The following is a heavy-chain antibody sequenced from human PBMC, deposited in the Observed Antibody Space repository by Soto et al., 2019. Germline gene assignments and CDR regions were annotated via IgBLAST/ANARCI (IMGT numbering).Heavy chain of an antibody. D-gene: IGHD3-16*01. V-gene: IGHV2-5*01. Sequence: GPTLVNPTQTLTLTCTFSGFSLTTAGLGVVWIRQPPGKALEWLAVIYWNEDRRYNPSLRTRLTLTKDTSKNQVVLTMTNVDPMDTATYYCGQRRESYDYSGLDVWGQGTTVTVSS. J-gene: IGHJ6*02. CDR2: IYWNEDR. CDR3: GQRRESYDYSGLDV. CDR1: GFSLTTAGLG.